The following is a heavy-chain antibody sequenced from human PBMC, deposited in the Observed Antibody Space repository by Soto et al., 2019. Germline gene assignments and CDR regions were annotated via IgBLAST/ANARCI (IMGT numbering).Heavy chain of an antibody. CDR2: INSDGSST. Sequence: GGSLRLSCAASGFTFSSYWMHWVRQAPGKGLVWVSRINSDGSSTSYADSVKGRFTISRDNAKNTLYLQMNSLRAEDTAVYYRARDRVFYYYMDVWGKGTTVTVSS. CDR1: GFTFSSYW. D-gene: IGHD3-10*01. CDR3: ARDRVFYYYMDV. J-gene: IGHJ6*03. V-gene: IGHV3-74*01.